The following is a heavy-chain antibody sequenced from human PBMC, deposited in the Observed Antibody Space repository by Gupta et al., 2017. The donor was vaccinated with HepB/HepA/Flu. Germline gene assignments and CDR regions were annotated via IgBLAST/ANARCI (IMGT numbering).Heavy chain of an antibody. D-gene: IGHD3-3*01. Sequence: QVQLQESGPGLVKPSETLSLTCTASGGSIISNYWAWIRQPAAKGLEWIGRIYTTGSPNYNPSLGSRVTMSGDTSKSQFSLILSSVAAADTAVYYCARIRQIRGGDAFDYWGPGTRVTVSS. CDR2: IYTTGSP. V-gene: IGHV4-4*07. CDR3: ARIRQIRGGDAFDY. J-gene: IGHJ4*02. CDR1: GGSIISNY.